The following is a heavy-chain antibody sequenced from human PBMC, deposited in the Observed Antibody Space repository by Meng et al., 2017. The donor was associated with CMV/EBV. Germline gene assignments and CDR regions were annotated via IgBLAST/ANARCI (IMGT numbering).Heavy chain of an antibody. CDR2: ISWNSGSI. CDR1: GFTFDDYA. V-gene: IGHV3-9*03. CDR3: AKDKRSQLPGYGMDV. D-gene: IGHD2-2*01. Sequence: GGSLRLSCAASGFTFDDYAMHWVRQAPGKGLEWVSGISWNSGSIGYADSVKGRFTISRDNAKNSLYLQMNSLRAEDMALYYCAKDKRSQLPGYGMDVWGQGTTVTVSS. J-gene: IGHJ6*02.